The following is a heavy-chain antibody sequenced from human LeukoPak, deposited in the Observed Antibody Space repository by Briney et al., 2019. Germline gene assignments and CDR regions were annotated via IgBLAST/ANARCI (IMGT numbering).Heavy chain of an antibody. CDR2: IYYSGST. J-gene: IGHJ4*02. D-gene: IGHD3-22*01. CDR1: GGSISSGGYY. CDR3: AREGYYYDSRGFDY. V-gene: IGHV4-61*08. Sequence: SQTLSLTCTVSGGSISSGGYYWSWIRQPPGKGLEWIGYIYYSGSTNYNPSLKSRVTISVDTSKNQFSLKLSSVTAADTAVYYCAREGYYYDSRGFDYWGQGTLVTVSS.